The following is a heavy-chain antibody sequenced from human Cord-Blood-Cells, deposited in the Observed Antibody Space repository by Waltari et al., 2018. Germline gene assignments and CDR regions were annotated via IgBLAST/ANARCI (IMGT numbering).Heavy chain of an antibody. CDR2: IYYSGST. CDR1: GGSVSSGSYY. CDR3: ARDLIAAAGLVSDGMDV. J-gene: IGHJ6*02. D-gene: IGHD6-13*01. V-gene: IGHV4-61*01. Sequence: QVQLQESGPGLVKPSKTLSLTCTVSGGSVSSGSYYLSWLRQPPGKGLEWIGYIYYSGSTNYNPSLKSRVTISVDTSKNQFSLKLSSVTAADTAVYYCARDLIAAAGLVSDGMDVWGQGTTVTVSS.